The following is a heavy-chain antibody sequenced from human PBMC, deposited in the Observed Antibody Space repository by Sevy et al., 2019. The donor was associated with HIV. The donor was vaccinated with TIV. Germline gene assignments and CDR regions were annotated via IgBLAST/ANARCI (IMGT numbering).Heavy chain of an antibody. J-gene: IGHJ4*02. CDR2: INEDGSQI. CDR3: VKAVYKDDSA. Sequence: GGSLRLSCAAPGLFFSAYWMTWVRQVPGKGLEWVANINEDGSQINDVHSVRGRFTISRDNTKNSLYLQMNSLRVEDSATYYCVKAVYKDDSAWGQGTLVTVSS. V-gene: IGHV3-7*03. D-gene: IGHD6-19*01. CDR1: GLFFSAYW.